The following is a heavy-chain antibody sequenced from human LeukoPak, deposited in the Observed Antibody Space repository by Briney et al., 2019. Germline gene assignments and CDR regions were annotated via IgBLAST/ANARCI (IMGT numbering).Heavy chain of an antibody. J-gene: IGHJ4*02. CDR3: AKYNSGWVNDY. Sequence: AGGSLRLSCTASGFSVSTYPMAWVRQAPGKGLQWVSTITASGTDTFYADSVKGRFTISRDNSKNTLSLQMNSHRAEDTALYYCAKYNSGWVNDYWGQGTLVTVSS. D-gene: IGHD5-12*01. CDR2: ITASGTDT. CDR1: GFSVSTYP. V-gene: IGHV3-23*01.